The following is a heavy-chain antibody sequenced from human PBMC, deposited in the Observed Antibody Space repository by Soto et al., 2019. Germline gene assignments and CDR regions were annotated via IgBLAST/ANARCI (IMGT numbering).Heavy chain of an antibody. V-gene: IGHV1-3*01. CDR3: ARGGYYDSSGFLFYGMDV. CDR1: GYTFTSYG. Sequence: ASVKVSCKASGYTFTSYGISWVRQAPGQGLEWMGWINAGNGNTKYSQKFQGTVTITRDTSASTAYMELSSLRSEDTAVYYCARGGYYDSSGFLFYGMDVWGQGTTVTVSS. CDR2: INAGNGNT. D-gene: IGHD3-22*01. J-gene: IGHJ6*02.